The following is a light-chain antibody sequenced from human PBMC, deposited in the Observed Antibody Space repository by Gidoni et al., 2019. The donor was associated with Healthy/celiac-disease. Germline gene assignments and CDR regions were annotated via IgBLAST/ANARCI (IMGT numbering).Light chain of an antibody. J-gene: IGKJ1*01. CDR3: QQYGSSPET. CDR1: QSVSSSY. V-gene: IGKV3-20*01. Sequence: EIVLTQSPGTLSLSPGERAPLSCRDSQSVSSSYLAWYQQKPGQAPRLLIYGASSRATGIPDRFSGSGSGTDFTLTISRLEPEDFAVYYCQQYGSSPETFGQGTKVEIK. CDR2: GAS.